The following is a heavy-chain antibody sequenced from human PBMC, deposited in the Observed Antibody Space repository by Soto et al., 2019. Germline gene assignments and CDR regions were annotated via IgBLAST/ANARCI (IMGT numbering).Heavy chain of an antibody. Sequence: QVTLKESGPVLVKPTETLTLTCTVSGFSLSNARMGVSWIRQPAGKALEWLAHIFSNDEKSYSTSLKSRLTISKDTSKSQVVLTMTNMDPVDTATYYCARNGWNWGNDYWGQGTLVTVSS. CDR3: ARNGWNWGNDY. CDR2: IFSNDEK. CDR1: GFSLSNARMG. J-gene: IGHJ4*02. V-gene: IGHV2-26*01. D-gene: IGHD7-27*01.